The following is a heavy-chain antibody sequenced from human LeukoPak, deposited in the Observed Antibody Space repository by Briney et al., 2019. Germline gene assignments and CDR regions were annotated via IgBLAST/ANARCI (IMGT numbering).Heavy chain of an antibody. D-gene: IGHD3-3*01. CDR1: GFTFSSYS. J-gene: IGHJ5*02. Sequence: GGYLRLSCAASGFTFSSYSMNWVRQAPGKGLEWVSYISSSSSYIYYADSVKGRFTISRDNAKNSLYLQMNSLRAEDTAVYYCARDENTIFGVVYEYNWFDPWGQGTLVTVSS. CDR3: ARDENTIFGVVYEYNWFDP. V-gene: IGHV3-21*01. CDR2: ISSSSSYI.